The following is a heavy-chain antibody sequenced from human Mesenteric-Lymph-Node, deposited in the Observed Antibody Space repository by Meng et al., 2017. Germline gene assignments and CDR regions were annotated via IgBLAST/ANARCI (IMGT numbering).Heavy chain of an antibody. Sequence: GESLKISCADSGFTFSSYEMNWVRQAPGKGLEWVSYISSSGSTIYYADSVKGRFTISRDNSKNTLYLHMSGLRAEDTALYYCNFDFWGQGTLVTVSS. CDR2: ISSSGSTI. J-gene: IGHJ4*02. CDR3: NFDF. V-gene: IGHV3-48*03. CDR1: GFTFSSYE.